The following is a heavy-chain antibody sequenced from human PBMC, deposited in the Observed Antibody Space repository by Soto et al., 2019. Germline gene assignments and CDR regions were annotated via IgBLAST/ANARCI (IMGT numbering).Heavy chain of an antibody. J-gene: IGHJ3*02. CDR2: IKSKTDGGTT. CDR1: GFTFSNAW. V-gene: IGHV3-15*01. CDR3: TTAPMVRWGSYRDVSFYI. D-gene: IGHD3-16*02. Sequence: EVQLVESGGGLVKPGGSLRLSCAASGFTFSNAWMSWVRQAPGKGLECVGRIKSKTDGGTTDYAAPVKGRFTISRDDSKNKLELQMNSLKTEDTAVYYFTTAPMVRWGSYRDVSFYIWCQGTMVTVAA.